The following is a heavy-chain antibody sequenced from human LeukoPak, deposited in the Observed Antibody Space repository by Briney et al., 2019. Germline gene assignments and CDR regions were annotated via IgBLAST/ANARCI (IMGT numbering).Heavy chain of an antibody. CDR2: INPNSGGT. Sequence: ASVKVSCKASGYTFTGYYMHWVRQAPGQGLEWMGWINPNSGGTNYAQKFQGRVTMTRDTSISTAYMELSRLRSDDTAVYYCARDPPGGDSGSYAFDYWGQGTLVNVSS. CDR1: GYTFTGYY. J-gene: IGHJ4*02. V-gene: IGHV1-2*02. D-gene: IGHD1-26*01. CDR3: ARDPPGGDSGSYAFDY.